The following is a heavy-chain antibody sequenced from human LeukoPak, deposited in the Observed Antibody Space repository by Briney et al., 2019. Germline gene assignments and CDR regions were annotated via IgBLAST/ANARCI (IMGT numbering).Heavy chain of an antibody. CDR3: AKYGPQDSGSSHFDY. CDR2: IRDSGSST. J-gene: IGHJ4*02. D-gene: IGHD1-26*01. Sequence: GGSLRLSCAACGFTFRSYAMSWVRQAPGKGLEWVSAIRDSGSSTHYADSVKGRFTTSRDNSKNTLFLQMNSLRAEDTAIYYCAKYGPQDSGSSHFDYWGQGALVTVSS. CDR1: GFTFRSYA. V-gene: IGHV3-23*01.